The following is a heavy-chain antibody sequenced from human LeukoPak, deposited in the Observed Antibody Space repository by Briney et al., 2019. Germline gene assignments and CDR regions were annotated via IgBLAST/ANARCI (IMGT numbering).Heavy chain of an antibody. J-gene: IGHJ4*02. CDR3: ASDAHYYDSSGYFDY. D-gene: IGHD3-22*01. CDR2: ISYDGSNK. CDR1: GFTFSSYA. V-gene: IGHV3-30-3*01. Sequence: PGGSLRLSCAASGFTFSSYAMHWVRQAPGKGLEWVAVISYDGSNKYYADSVKGRFTISRDNSKNTLYLQMNSLRAEDTAVYYCASDAHYYDSSGYFDYWGQGTLVTVSS.